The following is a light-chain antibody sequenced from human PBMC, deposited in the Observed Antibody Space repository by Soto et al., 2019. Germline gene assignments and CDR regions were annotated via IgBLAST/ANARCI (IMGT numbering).Light chain of an antibody. CDR1: SADVGAYNY. J-gene: IGLJ1*01. CDR2: DVN. CDR3: CSYAGRFTYV. V-gene: IGLV2-11*01. Sequence: QSALTQPRSVSGSPGQSVTIPCTGTSADVGAYNYVSWYQQHPGKAPKLMIYDVNQRPSGVPDRFSGSKSGNTASLTISGLQAEDEADYYCCSYAGRFTYVFGTGTKLTVL.